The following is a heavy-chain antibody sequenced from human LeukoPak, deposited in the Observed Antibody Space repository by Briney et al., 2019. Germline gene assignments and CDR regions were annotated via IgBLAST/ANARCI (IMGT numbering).Heavy chain of an antibody. CDR3: ARAISRFGV. J-gene: IGHJ4*02. D-gene: IGHD3-16*01. V-gene: IGHV3-66*01. Sequence: PRGSLRLSCAASGFTVSSSNYMNWVRQAAGKGLEWVSGIYTGGTTYYTDSVKGRFTISRDNPNNTLYLQMHSLRAEDTAVYYCARAISRFGVWGQGSLVTVSS. CDR2: IYTGGTT. CDR1: GFTVSSSNY.